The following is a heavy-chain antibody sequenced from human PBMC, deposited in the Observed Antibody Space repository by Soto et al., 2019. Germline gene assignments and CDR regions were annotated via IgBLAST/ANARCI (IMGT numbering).Heavy chain of an antibody. CDR2: IYPGDSDT. CDR1: GYSFTSYW. V-gene: IGHV5-51*01. CDR3: ASLDCSGGSCYPRYAAFDI. D-gene: IGHD2-15*01. J-gene: IGHJ3*02. Sequence: PGESLKISCKGSGYSFTSYWIGWVRQMPGKGLEWMGIIYPGDSDTRYSPYLKDQETNSADKSISTAYLQWSSLKASDTTKYYNASLDCSGGSCYPRYAAFDIWGQGAMVTVSS.